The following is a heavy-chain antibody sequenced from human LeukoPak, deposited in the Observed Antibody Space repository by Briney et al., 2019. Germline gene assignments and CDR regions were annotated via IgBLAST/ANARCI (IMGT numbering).Heavy chain of an antibody. V-gene: IGHV1-24*01. D-gene: IGHD3-22*01. CDR3: ATALVVADAFDI. CDR1: GYTLAELS. Sequence: GASVKVSCKVSGYTLAELSMHWVRQAPGKGLEWMGGFDPEDGETIYAQKFQGRVTMTEDTSTDTAYMELSSLRSEDTAVYYCATALVVADAFDIWGQGTMVTVSS. J-gene: IGHJ3*02. CDR2: FDPEDGET.